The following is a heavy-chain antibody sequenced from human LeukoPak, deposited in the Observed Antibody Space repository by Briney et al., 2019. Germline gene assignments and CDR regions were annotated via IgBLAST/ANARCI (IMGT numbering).Heavy chain of an antibody. D-gene: IGHD4-11*01. CDR3: AADTLQVGS. Sequence: SVKVSCKASGYTFTSYDINWVRQAPGQGLEWMGGIIPIFGTANYAQKFQGRVTITADESTSTAYMELSSLRSEDTAVYYCAADTLQVGSWGQGTLITVSS. CDR1: GYTFTSYD. V-gene: IGHV1-69*13. CDR2: IIPIFGTA. J-gene: IGHJ4*02.